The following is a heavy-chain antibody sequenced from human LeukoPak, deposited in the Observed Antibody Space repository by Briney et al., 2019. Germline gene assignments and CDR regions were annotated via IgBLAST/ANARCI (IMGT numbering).Heavy chain of an antibody. J-gene: IGHJ4*02. CDR3: ARDFRNAGDY. D-gene: IGHD1-14*01. CDR2: ISYDGSNK. CDR1: GFTFSSYA. V-gene: IGHV3-30*04. Sequence: PGRSLRLSCAASGFTFSSYAMHWVRRAPGKGLEWVAVISYDGSNKYYADSVKGRFTISRDNSKNTLYLQMNSLRAEDTAVYFCARDFRNAGDYWGQGTLVTVSS.